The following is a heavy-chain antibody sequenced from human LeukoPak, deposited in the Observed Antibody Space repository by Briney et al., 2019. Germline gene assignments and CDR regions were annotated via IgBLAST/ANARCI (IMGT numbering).Heavy chain of an antibody. CDR1: GFTFSSYA. Sequence: GGSLRLSCAASGFTFSSYAMNWVRQAPGKGLEWVSAISGSGSTYYADSVKGRFTISRDNSKNTLYLQMNSLRAEDTAVYYCAKSSYSSSWYGDFWGQGTLVTVSS. V-gene: IGHV3-23*01. J-gene: IGHJ4*02. CDR3: AKSSYSSSWYGDF. D-gene: IGHD6-13*01. CDR2: ISGSGST.